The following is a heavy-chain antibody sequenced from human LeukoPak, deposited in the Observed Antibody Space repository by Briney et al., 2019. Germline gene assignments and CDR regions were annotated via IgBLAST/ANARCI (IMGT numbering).Heavy chain of an antibody. D-gene: IGHD3-3*01. J-gene: IGHJ4*02. CDR2: IYTSGST. Sequence: SETLSLTCTVSGGSISSYYWSWIRQPAGKGLEWIGRIYTSGSTNYNPSLKSRVTMSVDTSKNQFSLKLSSVTAADTAVYYCARSSTHYDFWSGRAYDYWGQGTLVTVSS. CDR3: ARSSTHYDFWSGRAYDY. V-gene: IGHV4-4*07. CDR1: GGSISSYY.